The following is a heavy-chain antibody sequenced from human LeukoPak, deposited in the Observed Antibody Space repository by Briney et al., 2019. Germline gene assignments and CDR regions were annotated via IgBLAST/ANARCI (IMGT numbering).Heavy chain of an antibody. Sequence: SETLSLTCTVSGYSISSGYYWGWIRQPPGKGLEWIGSIYHSGSTYYNPSLKSRVTISVDTSENQFSLKLSSVTAADTAVYYCARDNSRLWIVPVLGDYFDYWGQGTLVTVSS. V-gene: IGHV4-38-2*02. CDR1: GYSISSGYY. CDR2: IYHSGST. J-gene: IGHJ4*02. D-gene: IGHD2-2*01. CDR3: ARDNSRLWIVPVLGDYFDY.